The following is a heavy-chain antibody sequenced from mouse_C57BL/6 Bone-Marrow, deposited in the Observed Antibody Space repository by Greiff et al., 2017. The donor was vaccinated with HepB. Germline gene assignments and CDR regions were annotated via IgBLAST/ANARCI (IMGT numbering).Heavy chain of an antibody. CDR2: IDPSDSYT. CDR3: ARESTMVPDYFDY. CDR1: GYTFTSYW. V-gene: IGHV1-69*01. J-gene: IGHJ2*01. D-gene: IGHD2-1*01. Sequence: QVQLQQSGAELVMPGASVKLSCKASGYTFTSYWMHWVKQRPGQGLEWIGEIDPSDSYTNYNQKFKGKSTLTVDKSSSTAYMQLSSLTSEDSAVYDCARESTMVPDYFDYWGQGTTLTVSS.